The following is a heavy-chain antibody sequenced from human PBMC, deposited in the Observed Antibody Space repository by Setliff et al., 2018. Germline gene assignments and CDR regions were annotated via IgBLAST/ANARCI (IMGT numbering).Heavy chain of an antibody. Sequence: SVKVSCKASGGTFSSNAISWVRQAPGQGLEWMGGIIPILGIANYAQKFQGRVTITADESTSTAYMELSSLRSEDTAVYYCASRAGYSGYDWPSPDDYWGQGTLVTVSS. CDR1: GGTFSSNA. J-gene: IGHJ4*02. CDR3: ASRAGYSGYDWPSPDDY. CDR2: IIPILGIA. D-gene: IGHD5-12*01. V-gene: IGHV1-69*10.